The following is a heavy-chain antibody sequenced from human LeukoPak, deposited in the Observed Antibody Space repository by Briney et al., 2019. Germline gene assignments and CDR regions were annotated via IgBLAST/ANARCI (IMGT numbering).Heavy chain of an antibody. Sequence: GASVKVSCKASGYTFTSYGISWVRQAPGQGLEWMGWISAYNGNTNYAQKLQGRVTMTTDTSTSTAYMELRSLRSDDTAVYYCARGDAPFIAAAGTSDYWGQGTLVTVSS. D-gene: IGHD6-13*01. J-gene: IGHJ4*02. CDR1: GYTFTSYG. V-gene: IGHV1-18*01. CDR3: ARGDAPFIAAAGTSDY. CDR2: ISAYNGNT.